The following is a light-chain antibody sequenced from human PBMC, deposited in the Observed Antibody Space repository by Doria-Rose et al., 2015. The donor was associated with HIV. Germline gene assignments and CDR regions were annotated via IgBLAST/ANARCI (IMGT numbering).Light chain of an antibody. CDR2: DGS. CDR1: QCFSSTY. J-gene: IGKJ1*01. Sequence: TQSPGTLSLSPGERATLSCSASQCFSSTYLAWCQQKPGQAASRLVNDGSTSATGIPDRLSASESRTDFPLTTNRLEPEDFALYYCHQYGTSWTFGQGTKVEI. CDR3: HQYGTSWT. V-gene: IGKV3-20*01.